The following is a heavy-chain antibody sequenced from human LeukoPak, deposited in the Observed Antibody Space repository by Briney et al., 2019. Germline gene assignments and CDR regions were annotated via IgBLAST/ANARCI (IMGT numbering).Heavy chain of an antibody. D-gene: IGHD2-15*01. CDR1: GFTFSSYS. V-gene: IGHV3-21*01. J-gene: IGHJ3*02. CDR3: ARDSPGFDAFDI. CDR2: ISSSSSYI. Sequence: PGGSPRLSCAASGFTFSSYSMNWVRQAPGKGLEWVSSISSSSSYIYYADSVKGRFTISRDNAKNSLYLQMNSLRAEDTAVYYCARDSPGFDAFDIWGQGTMVTVSS.